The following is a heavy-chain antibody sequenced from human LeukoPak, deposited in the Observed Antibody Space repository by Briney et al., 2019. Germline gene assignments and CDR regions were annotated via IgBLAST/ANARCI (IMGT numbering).Heavy chain of an antibody. J-gene: IGHJ4*02. Sequence: PGRSLRLSCAASGFTLSSYAMHWVRQAPGKGLEWVAVISYDGSNKYYADSVKGRFTISRDNSKNTLYLQMNSLRAEDTAVYYCATTYCSSTSCHGDSFDYWGQGTLVTVSS. V-gene: IGHV3-30-3*01. CDR2: ISYDGSNK. D-gene: IGHD2-2*01. CDR1: GFTLSSYA. CDR3: ATTYCSSTSCHGDSFDY.